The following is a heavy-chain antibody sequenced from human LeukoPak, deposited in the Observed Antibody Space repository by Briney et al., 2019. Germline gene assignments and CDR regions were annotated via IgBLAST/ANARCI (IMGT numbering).Heavy chain of an antibody. CDR1: GGSISSSIYY. Sequence: SETLSLTCAVSGGSISSSIYYWGWIRQAPGKGLEWIGSIYYSGSTYYNPSLKSRVTISVDPSKNQFSLRLSSVTAADTAVYYCARDSPSSSWYYYYYYMDVWGKGTTVTVSS. D-gene: IGHD6-13*01. V-gene: IGHV4-39*07. J-gene: IGHJ6*03. CDR3: ARDSPSSSWYYYYYYMDV. CDR2: IYYSGST.